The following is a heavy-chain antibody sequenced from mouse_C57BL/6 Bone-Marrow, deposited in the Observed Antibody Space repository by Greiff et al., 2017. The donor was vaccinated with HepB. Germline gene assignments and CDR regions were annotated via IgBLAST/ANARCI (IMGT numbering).Heavy chain of an antibody. CDR1: GFTFSDYG. Sequence: EVKLMESGGGLVQPGGSLKLSCAASGFTFSDYGMAWVRQAPRKGPEWVAFISNLAYSIYYADTVTGRFTISRENAKNTLYLEMSSLRSEDTAMYYCARHCWYYAMDYWGQGTSVTVSS. CDR3: ARHCWYYAMDY. J-gene: IGHJ4*01. V-gene: IGHV5-15*01. CDR2: ISNLAYSI.